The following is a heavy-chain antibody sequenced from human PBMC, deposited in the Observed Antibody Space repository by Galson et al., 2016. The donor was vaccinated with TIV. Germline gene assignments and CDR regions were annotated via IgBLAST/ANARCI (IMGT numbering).Heavy chain of an antibody. CDR3: VRDAPTDGSGYSGGYFDS. CDR2: ISSYSSYI. Sequence: SLRLSCAASGFTFNTCGMNWVRQAPGKGLECISSISSYSSYIYYADSVRGRFTVSRDNAKNSVYLQMNSLRVEDTAVYYCVRDAPTDGSGYSGGYFDSWGQGTLVTVSP. D-gene: IGHD3-22*01. V-gene: IGHV3-21*06. CDR1: GFTFNTCG. J-gene: IGHJ4*02.